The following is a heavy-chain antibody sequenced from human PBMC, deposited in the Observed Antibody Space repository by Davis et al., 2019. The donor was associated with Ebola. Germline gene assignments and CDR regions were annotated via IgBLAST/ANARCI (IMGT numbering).Heavy chain of an antibody. CDR1: GFTFSSYW. J-gene: IGHJ4*02. Sequence: GESLKISCAASGFTFSSYWMHWVRQAPGKGLVWVSCIKTDGSYTNYADSVKGRFAIFRDNAKNTLYLQMNSLRAEDTAVYYCARQHDPSTPAPGFWGQGTLVTVSS. CDR3: ARQHDPSTPAPGF. D-gene: IGHD5/OR15-5a*01. V-gene: IGHV3-74*01. CDR2: IKTDGSYT.